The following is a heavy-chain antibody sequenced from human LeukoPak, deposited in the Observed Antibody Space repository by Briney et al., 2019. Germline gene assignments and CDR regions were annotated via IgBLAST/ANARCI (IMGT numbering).Heavy chain of an antibody. Sequence: SETLSLTCTVSGGSISSYYWSWIRQTPGKGLEWIGYIYYSGSTNYNPSLKSRVTISVDTSKNQFSLKLSSVTAADTAVYYCASIIDQLGFDPWGQGTLVTVSS. D-gene: IGHD2-2*01. CDR2: IYYSGST. V-gene: IGHV4-59*08. J-gene: IGHJ5*02. CDR3: ASIIDQLGFDP. CDR1: GGSISSYY.